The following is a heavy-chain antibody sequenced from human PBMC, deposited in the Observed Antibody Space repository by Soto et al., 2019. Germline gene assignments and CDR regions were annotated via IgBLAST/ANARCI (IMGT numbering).Heavy chain of an antibody. J-gene: IGHJ6*02. CDR2: ISWAGGST. Sequence: EVQLVESGGVVVQPGGSLRLSCAASGFTFDDYTMPWVRQAPGKGLEWVTLISWAGGSTYYADSVKGRFTISRDNSKNSRYLQMNSLRTEDTALYYCAKVLWFGEPYGMDVWGQGTTVTVSS. D-gene: IGHD3-10*01. CDR1: GFTFDDYT. V-gene: IGHV3-43*01. CDR3: AKVLWFGEPYGMDV.